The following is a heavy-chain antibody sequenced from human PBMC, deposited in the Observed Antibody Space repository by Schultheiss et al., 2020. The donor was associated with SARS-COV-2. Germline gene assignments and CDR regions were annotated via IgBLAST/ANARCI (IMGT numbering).Heavy chain of an antibody. J-gene: IGHJ6*02. D-gene: IGHD1-14*01. CDR3: ARDTTGGALGGMDV. Sequence: LRLSCTVSGGSISSGGYYWSWIRQPPGKGLEWIGYIYYSGSTYYNPSLKSRLTISVDTSKNQFSLKLSSVTAADTAVYYCARDTTGGALGGMDVWGQGTTVTVSS. CDR2: IYYSGST. CDR1: GGSISSGGYY. V-gene: IGHV4-31*03.